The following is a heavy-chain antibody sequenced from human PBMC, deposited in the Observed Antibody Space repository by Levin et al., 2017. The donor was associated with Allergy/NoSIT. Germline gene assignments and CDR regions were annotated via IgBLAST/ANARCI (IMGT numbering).Heavy chain of an antibody. V-gene: IGHV1-8*01. CDR3: ARYGRACSGGSCYASFDY. J-gene: IGHJ4*02. Sequence: ASVKVSCKASGYTFTSYDINWVRQATGQGLEWMGWMNPNSGNTGYAQKFQGRVTMTRNTSISTAYMELSSLRSEDTAVYYCARYGRACSGGSCYASFDYWGQGTLVTVSS. CDR1: GYTFTSYD. D-gene: IGHD2-15*01. CDR2: MNPNSGNT.